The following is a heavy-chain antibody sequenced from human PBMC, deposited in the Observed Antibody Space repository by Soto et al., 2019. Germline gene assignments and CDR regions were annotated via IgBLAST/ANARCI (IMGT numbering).Heavy chain of an antibody. D-gene: IGHD6-13*01. CDR1: CGSISIYY. Sequence: LSLTFTVSCGSISIYYWSWIRQPPVKGLEWIGYIYYSGSTNYNPSLKSRVTISVDTSKNQFSLKLSSVTAADTAAYYCARGTSSSWLHNWFDPWGQGTLVTVSS. CDR2: IYYSGST. CDR3: ARGTSSSWLHNWFDP. V-gene: IGHV4-59*01. J-gene: IGHJ5*02.